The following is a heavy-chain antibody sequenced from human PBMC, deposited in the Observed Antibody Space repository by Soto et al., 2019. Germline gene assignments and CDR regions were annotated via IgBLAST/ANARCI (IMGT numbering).Heavy chain of an antibody. CDR1: GDIFTTYA. Sequence: QVQVVQSGAEVKEPGSPVKVSCKASGDIFTTYAINWVRQAPGQGLVWMGGIKPAIGSANYAPTFQGRLTITADDLTATAYMDLTSLTSEDTAVYYCARGLLVGHETVDYWGQGTLVTVSS. D-gene: IGHD1-26*01. V-gene: IGHV1-69*01. J-gene: IGHJ4*02. CDR3: ARGLLVGHETVDY. CDR2: IKPAIGSA.